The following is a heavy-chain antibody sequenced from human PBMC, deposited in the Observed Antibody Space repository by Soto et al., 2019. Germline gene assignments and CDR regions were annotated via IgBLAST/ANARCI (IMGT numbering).Heavy chain of an antibody. J-gene: IGHJ6*02. D-gene: IGHD1-7*01. CDR3: ARGIDQNWNYVSYYYYYGMDV. CDR2: ISAYNGNT. CDR1: GYTFTSYG. Sequence: ASVKVSCKASGYTFTSYGISWVRQAPGQGLEWMGWISAYNGNTNYAQKLQGRVTMTTDTSTSTAYMELRSLRSDDTAVYYCARGIDQNWNYVSYYYYYGMDVWGQGTTVTVSS. V-gene: IGHV1-18*01.